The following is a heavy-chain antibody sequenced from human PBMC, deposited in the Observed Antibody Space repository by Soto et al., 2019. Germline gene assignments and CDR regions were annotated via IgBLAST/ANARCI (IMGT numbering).Heavy chain of an antibody. J-gene: IGHJ4*02. CDR2: ISVYNGNT. V-gene: IGHV1-18*01. D-gene: IGHD6-19*01. CDR3: TRASEGYSGAWHDY. Sequence: QVQLVQSGAEVKKPGASVKVSCKASGYTFTSYVISWVRQAPGQGLEWMGWISVYNGNTNYAQKLQGRVTLTTDTSTSTAYMELRSLRSDDTAVYYCTRASEGYSGAWHDYWGQGTLATVSS. CDR1: GYTFTSYV.